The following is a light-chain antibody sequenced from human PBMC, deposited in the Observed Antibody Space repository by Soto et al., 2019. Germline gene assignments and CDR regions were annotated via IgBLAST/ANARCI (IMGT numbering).Light chain of an antibody. CDR2: DAS. V-gene: IGKV3-20*01. Sequence: EIVLTQSPGTLSLSPGERATLSCRASQSVYSSYVAWYQQKPGQAPRLLIYDASSRATGIPDRFSGSGSGTDFTLTISRLEPEDFAVDYCQQYDSSSYTFGQGTKLEIK. J-gene: IGKJ2*01. CDR1: QSVYSSY. CDR3: QQYDSSSYT.